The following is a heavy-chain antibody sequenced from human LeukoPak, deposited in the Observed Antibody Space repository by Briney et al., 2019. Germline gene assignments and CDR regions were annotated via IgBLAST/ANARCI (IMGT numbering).Heavy chain of an antibody. CDR3: AKDADSTGYHEYFHH. V-gene: IGHV3-72*01. J-gene: IGHJ1*01. CDR2: IRNKANSYTT. CDR1: GFTFSSYS. Sequence: GGSLRLSCAASGFTFSSYSMNWVRQAPGKGLEWVGRIRNKANSYTTEYAASVKGRFTISRDNSKSTLYLQMNILRAEDTAVYYCAKDADSTGYHEYFHHWGQGTLVTVSS. D-gene: IGHD3-22*01.